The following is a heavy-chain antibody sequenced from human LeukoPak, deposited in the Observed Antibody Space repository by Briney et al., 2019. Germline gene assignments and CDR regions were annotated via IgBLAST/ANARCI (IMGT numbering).Heavy chain of an antibody. CDR2: ISGGGVST. CDR3: AKWARYCTNGVCYYFDY. CDR1: GFTFRNYA. Sequence: PGGSLRLSCEASGFTFRNYAMSWVRQAPGKGLEWVSVISGGGVSTYYADSVKGRFTISRDNSKNTLYLQMNSLRAEDTAVYYCAKWARYCTNGVCYYFDYWGQGTLVTVSS. J-gene: IGHJ4*02. D-gene: IGHD2-8*01. V-gene: IGHV3-23*01.